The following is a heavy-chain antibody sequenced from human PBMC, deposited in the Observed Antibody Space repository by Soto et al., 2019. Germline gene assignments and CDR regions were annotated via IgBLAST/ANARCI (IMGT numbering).Heavy chain of an antibody. J-gene: IGHJ4*02. CDR1: GFSLRTSGVG. V-gene: IGHV2-5*02. CDR2: IYWDDDK. D-gene: IGHD3-22*01. Sequence: SGPTLVNPTQTLTLTCTFSGFSLRTSGVGVGWIRQPPGKALEWLALIYWDDDKRYSPSLKSRLTITKDTSKNLVVLIMTNMDPVDTATYYCARDSSGYYGFDYWGLGALVTVSS. CDR3: ARDSSGYYGFDY.